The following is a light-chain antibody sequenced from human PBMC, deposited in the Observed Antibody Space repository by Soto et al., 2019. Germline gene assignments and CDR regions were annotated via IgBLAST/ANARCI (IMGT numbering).Light chain of an antibody. CDR3: QSYDSSLSGSV. Sequence: QAVVTQPPSVSGAPGQRVTISCTGSSSNIGAGYDVHWYQQLPGTAPTLLIYSNTNRPSGVPDRFSGSKSGTSASLAITGLQAEDEADYYCQSYDSSLSGSVFGGGTKLTVL. CDR1: SSNIGAGYD. J-gene: IGLJ3*02. CDR2: SNT. V-gene: IGLV1-40*01.